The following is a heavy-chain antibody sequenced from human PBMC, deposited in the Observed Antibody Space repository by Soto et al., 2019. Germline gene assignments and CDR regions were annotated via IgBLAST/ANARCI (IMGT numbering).Heavy chain of an antibody. CDR2: ISAYNGNT. Sequence: QVPLVQSGAEVKKPGASVKVSCKASGYTFTSYGISWVRQAPGQGLEWMGWISAYNGNTNYAQKLQGRVTMTTDTSTGTAYMGLGSLRSDDTAVYYCARVRGGLQSQPHFDYWGQGTLVTVSS. V-gene: IGHV1-18*01. J-gene: IGHJ4*02. CDR1: GYTFTSYG. CDR3: ARVRGGLQSQPHFDY. D-gene: IGHD1-26*01.